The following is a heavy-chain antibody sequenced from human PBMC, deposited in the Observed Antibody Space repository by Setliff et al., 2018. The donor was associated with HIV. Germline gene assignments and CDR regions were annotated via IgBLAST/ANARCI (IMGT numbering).Heavy chain of an antibody. J-gene: IGHJ5*02. V-gene: IGHV1-2*02. CDR2: INPNNGGT. D-gene: IGHD3-3*01. Sequence: ASVKVSCKASGYTFTGYYMHWVRQAPGQGLEWMGWINPNNGGTNYAQKFQGRVTMTRDTSISTAYMELSRLRSEDTAVYYCARSSDVLQFLEWLDTRFDPWGRGTLVTVSS. CDR1: GYTFTGYY. CDR3: ARSSDVLQFLEWLDTRFDP.